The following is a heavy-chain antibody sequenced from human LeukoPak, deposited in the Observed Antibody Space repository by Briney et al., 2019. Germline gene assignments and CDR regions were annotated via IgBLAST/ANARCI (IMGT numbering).Heavy chain of an antibody. CDR2: INPNSGGT. D-gene: IGHD2-21*01. CDR3: AKVFPPKEIYYFDY. J-gene: IGHJ4*02. Sequence: ASVKVSCKASGYTFTGYYMHWVRQAPGQGLEWMGWINPNSGGTNYAQKFQGRVTMTRDTSISTAYMELSRLRSDDTAIYYCAKVFPPKEIYYFDYWGQGTLVTVSS. V-gene: IGHV1-2*02. CDR1: GYTFTGYY.